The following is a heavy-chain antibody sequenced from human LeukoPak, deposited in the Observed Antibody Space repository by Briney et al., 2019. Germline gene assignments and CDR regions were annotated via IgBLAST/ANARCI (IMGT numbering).Heavy chain of an antibody. V-gene: IGHV4-38-2*02. Sequence: PSETLSLTCTVSGYSISSGYYWGWIRQPPGKGLEWIGEIDHSGSTNYNPSLKNRVTISVDTSKNQFSLKVTSVIAADTALYYCASRRGDYNYYFNSWGQGTLVTVSS. CDR2: IDHSGST. CDR1: GYSISSGYY. J-gene: IGHJ4*02. CDR3: ASRRGDYNYYFNS. D-gene: IGHD5-24*01.